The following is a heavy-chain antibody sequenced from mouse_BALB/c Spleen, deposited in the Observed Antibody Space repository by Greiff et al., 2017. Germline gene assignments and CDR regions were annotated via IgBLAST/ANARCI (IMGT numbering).Heavy chain of an antibody. J-gene: IGHJ1*01. CDR1: GYTFTSYY. CDR3: ARRNWDGYFDV. D-gene: IGHD4-1*01. Sequence: VQLQQSGAELVKPGASVKLSCKASGYTFTSYYMYWVKQRPGQGLEWIGGINPNNGGTSYNQKFKGKATLTVDKSSSTAYMELRSLTSEDSAVYYCARRNWDGYFDVWGAGTTVTVSS. V-gene: IGHV1-53*01. CDR2: INPNNGGT.